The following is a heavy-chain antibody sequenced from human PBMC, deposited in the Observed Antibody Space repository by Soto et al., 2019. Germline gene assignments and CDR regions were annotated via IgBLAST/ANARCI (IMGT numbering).Heavy chain of an antibody. CDR2: ISYDGSNK. CDR1: GFTFSHYP. J-gene: IGHJ3*02. CDR3: AKLVAAAGTDAFDI. V-gene: IGHV3-30*18. D-gene: IGHD6-13*01. Sequence: PGGSLRLSCAASGFTFSHYPMHWVRQAPGKGLEWVAVISYDGSNKYYADSVKGRFTISRDNSKNTLYLQMNSLRAEDTAVYYCAKLVAAAGTDAFDIWGQGTMVTVSS.